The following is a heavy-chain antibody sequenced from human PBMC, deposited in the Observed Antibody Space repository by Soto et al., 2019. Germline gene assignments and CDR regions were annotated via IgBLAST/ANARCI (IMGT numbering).Heavy chain of an antibody. J-gene: IGHJ4*02. D-gene: IGHD6-13*01. CDR1: GYTFNTYD. CDR2: MNPNTGST. CDR3: ARPMGGIAAAGSDF. V-gene: IGHV1-8*01. Sequence: QVQLVQSGAEVKKPGASVKVSCKASGYTFNTYDIEWVRLATGQGLEWMGSMNPNTGSTDYAQKFQGRVTMTMTTSISTAYLELSSLSSDDTAIYYCARPMGGIAAAGSDFWGQAPLVTVSP.